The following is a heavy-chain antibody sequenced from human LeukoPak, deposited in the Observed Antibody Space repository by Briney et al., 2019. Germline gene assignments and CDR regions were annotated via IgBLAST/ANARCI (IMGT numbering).Heavy chain of an antibody. CDR1: GFTFSSYE. CDR2: ISSSGSTI. V-gene: IGHV3-48*03. D-gene: IGHD3-22*01. CDR3: ARDDYYDSSGYYHNYFDY. J-gene: IGHJ4*02. Sequence: GGSLRLSCAASGFTFSSYEMNWVRQAPGKGLEWVSYISSSGSTIYYADSVKGRFTISRDNAKNSLYLQMNSLRAKDTAVYYCARDDYYDSSGYYHNYFDYWGQGTLVTVSS.